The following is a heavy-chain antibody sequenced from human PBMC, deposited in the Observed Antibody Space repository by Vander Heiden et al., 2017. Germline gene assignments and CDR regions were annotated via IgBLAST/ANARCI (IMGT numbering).Heavy chain of an antibody. CDR3: ARDSEYSSSLAYYYYGMDV. J-gene: IGHJ6*02. CDR2: ISAYNGNT. D-gene: IGHD6-13*01. V-gene: IGHV1-18*01. Sequence: QVQLVQSGAEVKKPGASVKVSCKASGYTFTSYGIGWVRQAPGQGLEWMGWISAYNGNTNYAQKLQGRVTMTTDTSTSTAYMELRSLRSDDTAVYYCARDSEYSSSLAYYYYGMDVWVQGTTVTVSS. CDR1: GYTFTSYG.